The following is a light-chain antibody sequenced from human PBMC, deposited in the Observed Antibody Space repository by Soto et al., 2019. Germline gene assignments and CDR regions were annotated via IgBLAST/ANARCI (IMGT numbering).Light chain of an antibody. J-gene: IGLJ3*02. CDR3: QTWGTGPWV. Sequence: QLVLTQSPSASASLGASVKLTCTLSSGHNTYAIARHQQQPEKGPRYLMKLNSDGSHSKGDGIPDRFSGSSSGAERYLTISSLQSEDEADYYCQTWGTGPWVFGGGTKLTVL. CDR1: SGHNTYA. CDR2: LNSDGSH. V-gene: IGLV4-69*01.